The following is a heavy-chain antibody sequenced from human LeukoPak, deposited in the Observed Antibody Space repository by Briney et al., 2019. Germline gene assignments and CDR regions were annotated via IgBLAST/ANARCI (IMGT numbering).Heavy chain of an antibody. CDR3: AKDMGGDILTVMGSDY. V-gene: IGHV3-43D*03. D-gene: IGHD3-9*01. CDR1: GFTFDDYA. Sequence: GGSLRLSCAASGFTFDDYAMHWVRQAPRKGLEWVSLISWDGGSTYYADSVKGRFTISRDNSKNSLYLQMNSLRAEDTALYYCAKDMGGDILTVMGSDYWGQGTLVTVSS. CDR2: ISWDGGST. J-gene: IGHJ4*02.